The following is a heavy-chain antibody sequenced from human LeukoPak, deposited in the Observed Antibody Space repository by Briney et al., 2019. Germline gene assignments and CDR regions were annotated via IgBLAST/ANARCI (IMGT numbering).Heavy chain of an antibody. CDR3: ARRFDC. CDR1: GFTFSSFE. CDR2: ISSISAI. Sequence: GGSLRLSCAASGFTFSSFEMNWVRQAPGKGLEWVSYISSISAIDYADSVEGRFTISRDNAKNSLYLQMNSLRAEDTAVYYCARRFDCWGQGTLVIVSS. J-gene: IGHJ4*02. V-gene: IGHV3-48*03.